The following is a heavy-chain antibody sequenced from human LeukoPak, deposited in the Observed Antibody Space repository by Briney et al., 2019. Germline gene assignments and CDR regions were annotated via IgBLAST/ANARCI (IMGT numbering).Heavy chain of an antibody. J-gene: IGHJ6*03. D-gene: IGHD5-18*01. V-gene: IGHV3-7*01. CDR3: AQEVSRYSYGYYYYYYMDV. CDR2: IKQDGSEK. Sequence: GGSLRLSCAASGFTFSSYWMSWVRQAPGKGLEWVANIKQDGSEKYYVDSVKGRFTISRDNAKNSLYLQMNSLRAEDTAVYYCAQEVSRYSYGYYYYYYMDVWGKGTTVTVSS. CDR1: GFTFSSYW.